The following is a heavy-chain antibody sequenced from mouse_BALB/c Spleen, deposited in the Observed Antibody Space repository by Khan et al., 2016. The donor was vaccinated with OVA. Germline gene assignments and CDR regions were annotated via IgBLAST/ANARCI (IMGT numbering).Heavy chain of an antibody. V-gene: IGHV3-2*02. CDR3: ASMIRGDYFDY. D-gene: IGHD2-4*01. CDR1: GYSITSDYA. J-gene: IGHJ2*01. CDR2: ISYSGST. Sequence: EVQLQESGPGLVKPSQSLSLTCTVTGYSITSDYAWNWIRQFPGNKLEWMGYISYSGSTSYNPSLKSRISFTPDTSQNQVFLQLNSVTTEDTATYYCASMIRGDYFDYGGQGTTLTVSS.